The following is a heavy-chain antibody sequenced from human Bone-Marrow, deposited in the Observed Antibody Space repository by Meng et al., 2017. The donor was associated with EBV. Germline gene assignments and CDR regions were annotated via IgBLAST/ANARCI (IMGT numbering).Heavy chain of an antibody. CDR1: GDTFSSYT. D-gene: IGHD2-15*01. CDR3: ARGDVVVEAATPPDR. J-gene: IGHJ5*02. Sequence: QGQLVQAGAGVKKPGSSVKVSCKASGDTFSSYTFTWVRQAPGQGLEWMGGIIPLFGTTDYAQNFQGRVTITADEVTSTVYMELASLRSDDTAVYFCARGDVVVEAATPPDRWGQGTLVTVSS. V-gene: IGHV1-69*01. CDR2: IIPLFGTT.